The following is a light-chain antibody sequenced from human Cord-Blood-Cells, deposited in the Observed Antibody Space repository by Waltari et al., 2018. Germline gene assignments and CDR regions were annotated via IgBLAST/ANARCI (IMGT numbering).Light chain of an antibody. Sequence: SYQLTQPPSVSVSPGQTARITCSGDALPKQYAYWYQQKPGQAPVLVIYKDSGRPSGIPERFSGSSSGTTVTLTISGVQAEDEADDYCQSADSSGTYVVFGGGTKLTVL. CDR3: QSADSSGTYVV. CDR2: KDS. V-gene: IGLV3-25*03. CDR1: ALPKQY. J-gene: IGLJ2*01.